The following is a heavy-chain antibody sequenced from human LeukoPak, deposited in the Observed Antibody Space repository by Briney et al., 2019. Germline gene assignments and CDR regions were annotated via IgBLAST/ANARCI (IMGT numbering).Heavy chain of an antibody. V-gene: IGHV3-30*18. CDR3: AKVMSARFGITIFGVVIIPLIDY. J-gene: IGHJ4*02. Sequence: GGSLRLSCAASGFTFSSYGMHWVRQAPGKGLEWVAVISYDGSNKYYADSVKGRFTISRDNSKNTLYLQMNSLRAEGTAVYYCAKVMSARFGITIFGVVIIPLIDYWGQGTLVTVSS. D-gene: IGHD3-3*01. CDR1: GFTFSSYG. CDR2: ISYDGSNK.